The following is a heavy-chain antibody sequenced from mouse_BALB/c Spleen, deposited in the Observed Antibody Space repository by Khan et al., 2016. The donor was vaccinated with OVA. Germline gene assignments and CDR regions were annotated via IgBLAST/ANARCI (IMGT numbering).Heavy chain of an antibody. CDR1: GYTFTSYW. CDR3: ARDSIDC. J-gene: IGHJ2*01. Sequence: VQLQESGAELAKPGASVKMSCKASGYTFTSYWMHWIKQRPGQGLEWIGYINPTSGYTDYNQKFKDKATLTADKSSSTAYMQLSSLTSDDSAVYYCARDSIDCWGQGTALPVSS. V-gene: IGHV1-7*01. CDR2: INPTSGYT.